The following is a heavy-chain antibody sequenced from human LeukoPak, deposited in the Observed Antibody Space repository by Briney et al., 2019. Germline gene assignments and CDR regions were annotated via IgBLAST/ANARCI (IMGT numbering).Heavy chain of an antibody. D-gene: IGHD5-12*01. Sequence: GGSLRLSCAASGYTYRSYVMRWVREARGEGVEGVSSISVSGDNTYYADSVKGRFTISRDNSKNTVYLQMNSLRDEDTAMYYCAKGGPDGYWGHGALVTVSS. CDR1: GYTYRSYV. CDR3: AKGGPDGY. V-gene: IGHV3-23*01. CDR2: ISVSGDNT. J-gene: IGHJ4*03.